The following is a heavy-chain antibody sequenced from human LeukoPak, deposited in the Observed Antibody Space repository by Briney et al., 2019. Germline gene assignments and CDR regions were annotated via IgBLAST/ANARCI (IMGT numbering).Heavy chain of an antibody. V-gene: IGHV1-69*13. Sequence: SVKVSCKASGGTFISYAISWVRQAPGQGLEWMGGIIPIFGTANYAQKFQGRVTITADESTSTAYMELSSLRSEDTAVYYCARGYCSSTSCYYAYYYYTDVWGKGTTVTISS. D-gene: IGHD2-2*01. J-gene: IGHJ6*03. CDR3: ARGYCSSTSCYYAYYYYTDV. CDR2: IIPIFGTA. CDR1: GGTFISYA.